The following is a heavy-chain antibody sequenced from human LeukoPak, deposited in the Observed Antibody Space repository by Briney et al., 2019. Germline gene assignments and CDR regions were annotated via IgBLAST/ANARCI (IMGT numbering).Heavy chain of an antibody. V-gene: IGHV4-34*01. J-gene: IGHJ4*02. CDR3: ARGRIVLMVYAIGFDY. CDR2: LNHSGST. Sequence: PSETLSLTCAVHGGSFSGYYWSWIRQPPGKGLEWIGELNHSGSTNYNPSLKSRVTISVDTSKNQFSPKLSSVTAADTAVYYCARGRIVLMVYAIGFDYWGQGTLVTVSS. CDR1: GGSFSGYY. D-gene: IGHD2-8*01.